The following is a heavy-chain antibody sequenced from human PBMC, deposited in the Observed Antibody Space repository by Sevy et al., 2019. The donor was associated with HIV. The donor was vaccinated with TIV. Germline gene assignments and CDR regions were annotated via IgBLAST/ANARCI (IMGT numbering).Heavy chain of an antibody. CDR3: AKGNSGSFDY. D-gene: IGHD3-22*01. CDR2: IKQDESEK. V-gene: IGHV3-7*01. CDR1: GFSFSTYW. J-gene: IGHJ4*02. Sequence: GGSLRLSCAASGFSFSTYWMHWVRQAPGKGLEWVANIKQDESEKYYVASVKGRFTISRDNAKNSVYLEMNSLRPEDTGIYYCAKGNSGSFDYWGQGTLVTVSS.